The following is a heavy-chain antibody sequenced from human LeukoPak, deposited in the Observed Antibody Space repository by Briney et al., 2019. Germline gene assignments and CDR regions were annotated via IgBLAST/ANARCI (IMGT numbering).Heavy chain of an antibody. CDR2: ISSSSSYI. Sequence: GGSLRLSCAASGFTFSSYSMNWVRQAPGKGLEWVSSISSSSSYIYYADSVKGRFTISRDNAKNSLYLQMNSLRAEDTAVYYCARNREGYKAGAFDIWGQGTMVTVSS. CDR1: GFTFSSYS. J-gene: IGHJ3*02. CDR3: ARNREGYKAGAFDI. D-gene: IGHD5-24*01. V-gene: IGHV3-21*01.